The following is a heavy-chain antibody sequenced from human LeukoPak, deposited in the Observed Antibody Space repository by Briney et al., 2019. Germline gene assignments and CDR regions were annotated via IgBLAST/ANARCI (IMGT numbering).Heavy chain of an antibody. J-gene: IGHJ5*02. CDR1: GGSISSYY. Sequence: SETLSLTCTVSGGSISSYYWSWIRQPAGKGLEWIGRIYSSESTNYNPSLKSRVTMSVDTSKNQISLKLTSVTAADTAVYYCAREVQLERRSLDPWGQGTLVTVSS. V-gene: IGHV4-4*07. CDR3: AREVQLERRSLDP. D-gene: IGHD1-1*01. CDR2: IYSSEST.